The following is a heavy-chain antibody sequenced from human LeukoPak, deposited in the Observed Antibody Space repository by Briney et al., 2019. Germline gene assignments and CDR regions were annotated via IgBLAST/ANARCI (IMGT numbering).Heavy chain of an antibody. CDR3: ARLGGGNNWFDP. V-gene: IGHV4-39*01. J-gene: IGHJ5*02. Sequence: SETLSLTCAVSSDSINSSSSSWGWIRHPPGKGLDWIGTIYLHYSGSTSYNPSLKSRVTISVDTSRNQFSLRLSSVTAADTAVYYCARLGGGNNWFDPWGQGTLVTVSS. CDR1: SDSINSSSSS. CDR2: IYLHYSGST. D-gene: IGHD3-16*01.